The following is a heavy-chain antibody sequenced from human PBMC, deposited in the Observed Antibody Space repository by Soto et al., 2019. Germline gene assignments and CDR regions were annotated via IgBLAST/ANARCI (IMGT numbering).Heavy chain of an antibody. V-gene: IGHV1-8*01. CDR3: ARGPSVGSYASDAFDI. CDR2: MNPNSGNT. D-gene: IGHD1-26*01. J-gene: IGHJ3*02. Sequence: ASVKVSCKASGYTFTSYDINWVRQATGQGLEWMGWMNPNSGNTGYAQKFQGRVTMTRNTSISTAYMELSSLRSEDTAVYYCARGPSVGSYASDAFDIWGQGTMVTVSS. CDR1: GYTFTSYD.